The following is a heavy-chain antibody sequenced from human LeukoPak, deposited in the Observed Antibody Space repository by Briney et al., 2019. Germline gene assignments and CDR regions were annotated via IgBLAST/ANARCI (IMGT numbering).Heavy chain of an antibody. D-gene: IGHD1-26*01. Sequence: GRSLRLSCAASGFTFGSYAMHWVRQAPGKGLEWVAVISYDGSNKYYADSVKGRFTISRDNSKNTLYLQMNSLRAEDTAVYYCARFAVGATARVDYWGQGTLVTVSS. V-gene: IGHV3-30*04. CDR1: GFTFGSYA. CDR2: ISYDGSNK. CDR3: ARFAVGATARVDY. J-gene: IGHJ4*02.